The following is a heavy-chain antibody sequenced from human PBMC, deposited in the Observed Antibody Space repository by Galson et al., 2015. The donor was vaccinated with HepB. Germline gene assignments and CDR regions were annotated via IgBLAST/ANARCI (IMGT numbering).Heavy chain of an antibody. CDR3: AFRGKYNYVFPPFDP. D-gene: IGHD1-20*01. CDR2: IYWDDDK. CDR1: EFSLSTSTMG. J-gene: IGHJ5*02. Sequence: PALVKPTQTLTLTCTFSEFSLSTSTMGVGWIRHPPGRALEWLALIYWDDDKRYSPSLKNRLSIARDTSKNQVVLTMTNMDPVDTATYYCAFRGKYNYVFPPFDPWGQGILVTVSS. V-gene: IGHV2-5*02.